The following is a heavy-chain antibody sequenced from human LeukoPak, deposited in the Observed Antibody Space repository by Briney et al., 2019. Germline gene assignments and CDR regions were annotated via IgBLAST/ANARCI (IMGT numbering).Heavy chain of an antibody. CDR1: GYTFTGYY. Sequence: ASVKVSCKASGYTFTGYYMHWVRQAPGQGLEWMGWINPNSGGTNYAQKFQGRVTMTRDTSIGTAYMELSRLRSDDTAVYYCARDVGYYYDSSGYFYLWGQGTLVTVSS. J-gene: IGHJ5*02. D-gene: IGHD3-22*01. CDR3: ARDVGYYYDSSGYFYL. V-gene: IGHV1-2*02. CDR2: INPNSGGT.